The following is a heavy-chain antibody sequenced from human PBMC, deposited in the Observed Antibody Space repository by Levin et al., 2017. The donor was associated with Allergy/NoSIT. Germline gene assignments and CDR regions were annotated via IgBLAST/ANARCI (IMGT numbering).Heavy chain of an antibody. CDR2: IFYIGNT. D-gene: IGHD6-25*01. CDR1: GGSISGYY. V-gene: IGHV4-59*01. Sequence: SETLSLTCTVSGGSISGYYWNWIRQSPGKGLEWIGYIFYIGNTNYNPSLKSRVTISVDTSKNQFSLKLSSVTAADTAVYYCARDGGGFYYYYMDVWGKGTAVTVSS. J-gene: IGHJ6*03. CDR3: ARDGGGFYYYYMDV.